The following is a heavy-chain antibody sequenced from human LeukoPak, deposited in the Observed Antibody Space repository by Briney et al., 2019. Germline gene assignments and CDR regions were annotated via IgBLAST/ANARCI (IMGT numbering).Heavy chain of an antibody. CDR3: PRLQFLCFGALGKLPVYFNN. CDR2: IYYSGST. Sequence: SETLSLTCTVSGGSISSSSYYWGWIRQPPGKGLEWIGSIYYSGSTYYNPSLKSRVTISVDTSKNQFSLKLSSVTAADTAVYYCPRLQFLCFGALGKLPVYFNNWGKGPLVTVS. D-gene: IGHD3-10*01. V-gene: IGHV4-39*01. CDR1: GGSISSSSYY. J-gene: IGHJ4*02.